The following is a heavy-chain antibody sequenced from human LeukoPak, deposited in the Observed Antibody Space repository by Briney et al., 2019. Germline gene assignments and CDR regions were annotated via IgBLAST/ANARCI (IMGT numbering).Heavy chain of an antibody. CDR3: AKVGSGSSQRYPFDI. CDR1: GFTFSSYA. V-gene: IGHV3-23*01. CDR2: ISGGGGSR. D-gene: IGHD2-15*01. J-gene: IGHJ3*02. Sequence: GGSLRLSCAASGFTFSSYAMSWVRQAPGKGLEWVSDISGGGGSRYYADSVKGRFTISRDNAKNTLYLQMNSLRAEDTALYYCAKVGSGSSQRYPFDIWGQGTMVTVSP.